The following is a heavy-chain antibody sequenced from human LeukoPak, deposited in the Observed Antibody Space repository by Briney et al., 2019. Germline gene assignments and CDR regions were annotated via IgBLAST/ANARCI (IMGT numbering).Heavy chain of an antibody. CDR1: GYTFTTYW. J-gene: IGHJ6*02. CDR3: ARSTMVRGVISMDV. Sequence: GESLKISCKVSGYTFTTYWIGWVRQMPGKGLEWMGIIYPADSDTRYSPSFQGQVTISADKSISTTYLQWSSLKASDTAMYYCARSTMVRGVISMDVWGQGTTVTVSS. V-gene: IGHV5-51*01. CDR2: IYPADSDT. D-gene: IGHD3-10*01.